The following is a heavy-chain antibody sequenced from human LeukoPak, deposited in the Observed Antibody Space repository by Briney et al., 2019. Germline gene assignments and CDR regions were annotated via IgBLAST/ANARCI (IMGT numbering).Heavy chain of an antibody. CDR3: ARDNGWSADF. J-gene: IGHJ4*02. CDR1: GFTFSRHW. Sequence: GGSLRLSCAASGFTFSRHWMYWVRQAPGKGLEWVANIKQDGSAKPYVDSVKGRFTISRDNAKNSLFLQMNSLRAEDTAVYYCARDNGWSADFWGQGTLVAVSS. D-gene: IGHD2-15*01. CDR2: IKQDGSAK. V-gene: IGHV3-7*03.